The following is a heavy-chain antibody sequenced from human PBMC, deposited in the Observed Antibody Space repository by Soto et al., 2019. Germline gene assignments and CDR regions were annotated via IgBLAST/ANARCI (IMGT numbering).Heavy chain of an antibody. CDR2: IPYTGRN. CDR1: GDSISSYY. J-gene: IGHJ4*02. Sequence: QVQLQESGPSLVKPSETLSLTYTVSGDSISSYYWSWFRQPPGKGLEWIGYIPYTGRNNYNPSLKSRVTISVDTSKNQFALELRSVTAADTAVYFCARSPRLYETIGYYSYYSDYWGQGTLVTVSS. V-gene: IGHV4-59*01. CDR3: ARSPRLYETIGYYSYYSDY. D-gene: IGHD3-22*01.